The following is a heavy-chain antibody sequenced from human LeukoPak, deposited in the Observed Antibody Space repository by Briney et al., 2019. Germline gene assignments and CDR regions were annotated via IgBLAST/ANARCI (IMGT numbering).Heavy chain of an antibody. Sequence: ASVKVSCKASGYTFTGYYMHWVRQAPGQGLEWMGWINPNSGGTNYAQKFQGWVTMTRDTSISTAYMELRSLRSDDTAVYYCAREGLGELTLDYWGQGTLVTVSS. V-gene: IGHV1-2*04. CDR1: GYTFTGYY. J-gene: IGHJ4*02. CDR2: INPNSGGT. D-gene: IGHD3-16*01. CDR3: AREGLGELTLDY.